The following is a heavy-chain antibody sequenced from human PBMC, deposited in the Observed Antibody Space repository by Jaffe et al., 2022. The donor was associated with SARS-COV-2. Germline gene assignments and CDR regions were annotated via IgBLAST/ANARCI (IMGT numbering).Heavy chain of an antibody. J-gene: IGHJ6*02. CDR3: AKDGADYDILTGTGDHYGMDV. CDR2: ISGSGGST. CDR1: GFTFSSYA. Sequence: EVQLLESGGGLVQPGGSLRLSCAASGFTFSSYAMSWVRQAPGKGLEWVSAISGSGGSTYYADSVKGRFTISRDNSKNTLYLQMNSLRAEDTAVYYCAKDGADYDILTGTGDHYGMDVWGQGTTVTVSS. V-gene: IGHV3-23*01. D-gene: IGHD3-9*01.